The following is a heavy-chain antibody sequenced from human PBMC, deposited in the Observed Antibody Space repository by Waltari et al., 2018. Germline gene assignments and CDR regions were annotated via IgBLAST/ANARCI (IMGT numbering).Heavy chain of an antibody. D-gene: IGHD1-1*01. Sequence: QVQLVQSGAEVKKPGSSVKVSCKAYGDTFSRYGISWVRQAPGQGLEWMGGSIPILDTANYAQKFQGRVTITADESTSTAYMELSSLRSEDTAVYYCARDRFSDGTTTVHYFDYWGQGTLVTVSS. CDR2: SIPILDTA. CDR1: GDTFSRYG. CDR3: ARDRFSDGTTTVHYFDY. V-gene: IGHV1-69*01. J-gene: IGHJ4*02.